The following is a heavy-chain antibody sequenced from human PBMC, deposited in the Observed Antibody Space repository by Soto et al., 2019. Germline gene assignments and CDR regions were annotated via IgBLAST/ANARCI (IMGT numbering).Heavy chain of an antibody. CDR1: GDSVSSNSAA. CDR2: TYYRSKWYN. J-gene: IGHJ4*02. D-gene: IGHD6-13*01. CDR3: ARTAAPGIAAVSSSDY. Sequence: SQTLSLTCAISGDSVSSNSAAWNWIRQSPSRGLEWLGRTYYRSKWYNDYAVSVKSRITINPDTSKNQFSLQLNSVTPEDTAVYYCARTAAPGIAAVSSSDYWGQGTLVTVSS. V-gene: IGHV6-1*01.